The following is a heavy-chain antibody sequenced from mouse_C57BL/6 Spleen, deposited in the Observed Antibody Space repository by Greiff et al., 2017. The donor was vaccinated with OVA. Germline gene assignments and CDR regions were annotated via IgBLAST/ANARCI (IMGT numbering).Heavy chain of an antibody. J-gene: IGHJ2*01. CDR3: ARHTMVTTGYYLDY. CDR1: GYSFTGYY. Sequence: EVQLQQSGPELVKPGASVKISCKASGYSFTGYYMNWVKQSPEKSLEWIGVINPSTGGTTYNQKFKAKATLTVDKSSSTAYMQLKSLTSEDSAVYYCARHTMVTTGYYLDYWGQGTTVTVSS. CDR2: INPSTGGT. D-gene: IGHD2-2*01. V-gene: IGHV1-42*01.